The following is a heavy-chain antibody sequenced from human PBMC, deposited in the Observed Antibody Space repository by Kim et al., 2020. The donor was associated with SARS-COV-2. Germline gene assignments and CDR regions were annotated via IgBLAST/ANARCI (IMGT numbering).Heavy chain of an antibody. V-gene: IGHV3-48*02. J-gene: IGHJ4*02. D-gene: IGHD1-1*01. Sequence: STIYYADSVKGRFTISRDNAKNSLYLQMNSLRDEDTAVYYCVTGYVFDYWGQGTLVTVSS. CDR3: VTGYVFDY. CDR2: STI.